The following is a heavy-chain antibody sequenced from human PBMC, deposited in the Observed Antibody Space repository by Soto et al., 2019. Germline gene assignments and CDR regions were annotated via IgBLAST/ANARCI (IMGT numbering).Heavy chain of an antibody. CDR2: IYYSGST. J-gene: IGHJ4*02. D-gene: IGHD3-16*01. Sequence: PSETLSLTCTVSGGSISSSSYYWGWIRQPPGKGLEWIGSIYYSGSTYYNPSLKSLVTISVDTSNNQFSLKLSSVTAADTAVYYCARQGQGGSYRSASYFDYWGQGTLVPVS. V-gene: IGHV4-39*01. CDR1: GGSISSSSYY. CDR3: ARQGQGGSYRSASYFDY.